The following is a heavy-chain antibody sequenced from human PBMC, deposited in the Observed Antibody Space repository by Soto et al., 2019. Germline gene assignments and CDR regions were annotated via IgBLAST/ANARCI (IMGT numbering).Heavy chain of an antibody. D-gene: IGHD2-21*02. CDR2: IYHTGST. Sequence: SETLSLTCVVSGDSISRTHWWTWVRQTPGKGLEWIGEIYHTGSTKYNPPLKNRVTISVDKSNNEFSLNLKSVTAADTAVYYCATLPPRIVVMTLPFSSWGQGTLVTVS. J-gene: IGHJ4*02. CDR1: GDSISRTHW. CDR3: ATLPPRIVVMTLPFSS. V-gene: IGHV4-4*02.